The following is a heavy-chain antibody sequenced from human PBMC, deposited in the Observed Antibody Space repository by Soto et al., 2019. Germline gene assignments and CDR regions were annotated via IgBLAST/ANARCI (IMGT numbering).Heavy chain of an antibody. D-gene: IGHD6-6*01. Sequence: PGGSLRLSCAASGFTFSSYAMSWVRQAPGKGLEWVSAISGSGGSTYYADSVKGRFTISRDNSKNTLYLQMNSLRAEDTAVYYCAKDLPEYSSPSRGRDYYYYGMDVWGQGTTVTVSS. CDR1: GFTFSSYA. CDR2: ISGSGGST. J-gene: IGHJ6*02. V-gene: IGHV3-23*01. CDR3: AKDLPEYSSPSRGRDYYYYGMDV.